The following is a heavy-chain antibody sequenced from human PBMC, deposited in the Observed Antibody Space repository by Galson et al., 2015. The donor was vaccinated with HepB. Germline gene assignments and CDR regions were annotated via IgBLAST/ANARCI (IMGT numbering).Heavy chain of an antibody. V-gene: IGHV3-66*02. J-gene: IGHJ3*02. CDR1: GFTVSSNY. Sequence: SLRLSCAASGFTVSSNYMNWVRQAPGQGLEWVSIIYSGGTTYYADSVKGRFTISRDNSKNTVYLQMNSLRPEDTAVYYCARPLVRGVIMRSDAFDIWGRGTMVIVSS. D-gene: IGHD3-10*01. CDR3: ARPLVRGVIMRSDAFDI. CDR2: IYSGGTT.